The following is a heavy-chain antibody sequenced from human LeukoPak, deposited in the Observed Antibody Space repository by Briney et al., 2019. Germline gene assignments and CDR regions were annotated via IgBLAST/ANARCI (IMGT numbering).Heavy chain of an antibody. CDR3: AEGRDGYNLNYYYMDV. CDR2: IIPIFGTA. D-gene: IGHD5-24*01. CDR1: GYTFTSYG. V-gene: IGHV1-69*13. J-gene: IGHJ6*03. Sequence: SVKVSCKASGYTFTSYGISWVRQAPGQGLEWMGGIIPIFGTANYAQKFQGRVTITADESTSTAYMELSSLRSEDTAVYYCAEGRDGYNLNYYYMDVWGKGTTVTISS.